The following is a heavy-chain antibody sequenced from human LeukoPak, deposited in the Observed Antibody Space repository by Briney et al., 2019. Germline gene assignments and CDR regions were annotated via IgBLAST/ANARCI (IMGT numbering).Heavy chain of an antibody. V-gene: IGHV1-2*02. CDR2: INPHSGGT. J-gene: IGHJ3*01. CDR3: AGPYEWGSPEAFDV. Sequence: GASVKVSCKASGYSFTRYYMHWVRQAPGQGLEWMGWINPHSGGTVYAQKFQGRVTMTRDTSISTVYMELSRLRPDDTAVYYCAGPYEWGSPEAFDVWGQGTMVTVSS. D-gene: IGHD3-16*01. CDR1: GYSFTRYY.